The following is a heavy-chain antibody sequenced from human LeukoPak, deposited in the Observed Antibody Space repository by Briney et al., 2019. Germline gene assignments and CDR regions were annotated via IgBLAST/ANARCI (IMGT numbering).Heavy chain of an antibody. D-gene: IGHD4-11*01. Sequence: SVKVSCKSSGGTFSSYAISWVRQPPGQGLEWMGVIIPIFGTANYAEKFEGRVTITADDSTSTAYMEMSSLRSEDTAVYYCARITKYSNYVGYYFDYWGQGTLVTVSS. V-gene: IGHV1-69*13. J-gene: IGHJ4*02. CDR2: IIPIFGTA. CDR1: GGTFSSYA. CDR3: ARITKYSNYVGYYFDY.